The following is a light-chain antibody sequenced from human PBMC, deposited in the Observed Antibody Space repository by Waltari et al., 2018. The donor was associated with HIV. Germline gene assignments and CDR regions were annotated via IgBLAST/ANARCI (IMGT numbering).Light chain of an antibody. CDR2: EDN. V-gene: IGLV6-57*03. J-gene: IGLJ2*01. CDR1: SGSIASNF. CDR3: QSYDSSNVV. Sequence: NFMLTQPHSVSESPGKTVAISCTRSSGSIASNFVQWYQQRPGSAPTIVIYEDNQRPSGVPDRFSGSFDSSSNSASLTISGLKTEDEADYYCQSYDSSNVVFGGGTKLTVL.